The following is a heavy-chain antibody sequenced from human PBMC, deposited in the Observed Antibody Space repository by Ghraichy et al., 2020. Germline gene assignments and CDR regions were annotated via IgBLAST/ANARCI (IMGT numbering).Heavy chain of an antibody. D-gene: IGHD6-13*01. CDR2: INHSGST. Sequence: SQTLSLTCAVYGGSFSGYYWSWIRQPPGQGLEWIGEINHSGSTNYNPSLKSRVTISVDTSKNQFSLKLSSVTAADTAVYYCARERIRQQLVRRYYYYYGMDVWGQGTTVTVSS. J-gene: IGHJ6*02. V-gene: IGHV4-34*01. CDR1: GGSFSGYY. CDR3: ARERIRQQLVRRYYYYYGMDV.